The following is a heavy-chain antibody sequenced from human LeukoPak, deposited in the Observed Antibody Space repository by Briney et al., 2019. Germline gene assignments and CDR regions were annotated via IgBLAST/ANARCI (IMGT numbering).Heavy chain of an antibody. CDR3: ARGIWIQLWSYPQYYFDY. Sequence: ASVKVSCKASGYTFTSYDINWVRQATGQGLEWMGWMNPNSGNTGYAQKFQGRVTMTRNTFISTAYMELSSLRSEDTAVYYCARGIWIQLWSYPQYYFDYWGQGTLVTVSS. CDR1: GYTFTSYD. V-gene: IGHV1-8*01. CDR2: MNPNSGNT. D-gene: IGHD5-18*01. J-gene: IGHJ4*02.